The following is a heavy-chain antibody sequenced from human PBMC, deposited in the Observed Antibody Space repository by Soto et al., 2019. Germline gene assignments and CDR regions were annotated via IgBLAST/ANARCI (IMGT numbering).Heavy chain of an antibody. D-gene: IGHD3-10*01. V-gene: IGHV3-66*01. J-gene: IGHJ4*02. CDR3: ARGLGGGYFDS. CDR2: IYSGGST. CDR1: GFTVSSNY. Sequence: ESGGGLVQPGGSLRLSCAASGFTVSSNYMTWVRQAPGKGLEWVSVIYSGGSTYYADSVKGRFTISRDNSKNTLYLQMNSLRAEDTAVFYCARGLGGGYFDSWGQGTLVTVSS.